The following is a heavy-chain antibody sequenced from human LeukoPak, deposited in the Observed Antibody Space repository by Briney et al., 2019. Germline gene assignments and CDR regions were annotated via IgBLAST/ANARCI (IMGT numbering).Heavy chain of an antibody. J-gene: IGHJ6*02. D-gene: IGHD2-21*02. CDR1: GVSISSSNW. V-gene: IGHV4-4*02. Sequence: SETLSLTCAVSGVSISSSNWWSWVRQPPGKGLEWIGEIYHSGSTNYNPSLKSRVTISVDKSKNQFSLKLSSVTAADTAVYYCAREARYCGGDCYSLLHYYYGMDVWGQGTTVTVSS. CDR2: IYHSGST. CDR3: AREARYCGGDCYSLLHYYYGMDV.